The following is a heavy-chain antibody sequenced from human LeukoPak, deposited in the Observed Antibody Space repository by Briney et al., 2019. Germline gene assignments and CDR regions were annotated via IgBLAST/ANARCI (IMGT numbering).Heavy chain of an antibody. V-gene: IGHV3-7*01. CDR3: ARRAGYGDYPSKVDY. J-gene: IGHJ4*02. CDR1: GDSISSRSYY. CDR2: IKQDGSEK. Sequence: PSETLSLTCTVSGDSISSRSYYWGWIRQPPGKGLEWVANIKQDGSEKYYVDSVKGRFTISRDNAKNSLYLQMNSLRAEDTAVYYCARRAGYGDYPSKVDYWGQGTLVAVSS. D-gene: IGHD4-17*01.